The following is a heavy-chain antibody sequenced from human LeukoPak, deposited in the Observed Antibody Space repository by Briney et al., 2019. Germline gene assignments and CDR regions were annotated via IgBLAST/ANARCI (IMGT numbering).Heavy chain of an antibody. V-gene: IGHV4-31*03. CDR1: GDLIMGAPYF. CDR2: TYYSGNT. Sequence: PSETLSLTCSVSGDLIMGAPYFWSWVRQHPGKGLEWIAYTYYSGNTYYNPSLKSRVALSVDTSKNQFSLNLTSVTAADTAVYFCARVVGSTSWFDSWGQGTLVTVSS. D-gene: IGHD1-26*01. CDR3: ARVVGSTSWFDS. J-gene: IGHJ5*01.